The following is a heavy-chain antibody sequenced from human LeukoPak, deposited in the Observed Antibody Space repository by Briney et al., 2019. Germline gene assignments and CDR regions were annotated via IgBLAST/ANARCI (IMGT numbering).Heavy chain of an antibody. V-gene: IGHV1-69*05. D-gene: IGHD6-6*01. CDR2: IIPIFGTA. CDR3: ARGREGEYSSSSWSY. Sequence: GASVKVSCKASGGTFSSYAISWVRQAPGQGLEWMGGIIPIFGTANYAQKFQGRVTITTDESTSTAYMELSSLRSEDTAVYYCARGREGEYSSSSWSYWGQGTLVTVSS. CDR1: GGTFSSYA. J-gene: IGHJ4*02.